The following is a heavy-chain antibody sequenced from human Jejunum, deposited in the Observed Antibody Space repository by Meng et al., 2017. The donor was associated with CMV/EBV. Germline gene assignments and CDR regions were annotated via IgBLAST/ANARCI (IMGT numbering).Heavy chain of an antibody. V-gene: IGHV1-8*03. CDR3: AKPGYSNYAMDV. D-gene: IGHD4-11*01. CDR1: GYTFINYE. Sequence: KASGYTFINYEINWVRQATGQGLEWMGWMHPNSAKTGYAQKFQSRLTITRNTSIATAYMELSSLRSEDTAVYYCAKPGYSNYAMDVWGQGTTVTVSS. CDR2: MHPNSAKT. J-gene: IGHJ6*02.